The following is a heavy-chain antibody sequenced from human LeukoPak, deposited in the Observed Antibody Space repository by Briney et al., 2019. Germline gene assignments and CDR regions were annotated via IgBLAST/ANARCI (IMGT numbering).Heavy chain of an antibody. CDR1: GFMFSDYY. Sequence: GGSLRLSCAASGFMFSDYYMSWIRQAPGKGLEWVSYISISGSDSYTNYADSVKSRLTISRDNAKNSLYLQMNSLRAEDTAVYYCARDESYSSDYWGQGTLVTVSS. D-gene: IGHD6-13*01. J-gene: IGHJ4*02. CDR2: ISISGSDSYT. CDR3: ARDESYSSDY. V-gene: IGHV3-11*05.